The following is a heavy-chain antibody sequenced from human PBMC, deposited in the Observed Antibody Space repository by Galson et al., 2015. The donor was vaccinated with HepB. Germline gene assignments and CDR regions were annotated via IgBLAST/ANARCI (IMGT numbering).Heavy chain of an antibody. J-gene: IGHJ4*02. D-gene: IGHD6-13*01. V-gene: IGHV1-46*01. CDR2: INPSGGST. CDR3: ARGQYVSWTFFDY. Sequence: SVTVSCKASGSTFTSYYMHWVRQAPGQGLEWMGIINPSGGSTSYAQKFQGRVTISVDTSKNQFSLKLSSVTAADTAVYYCARGQYVSWTFFDYWGQGTLVTVSS. CDR1: GSTFTSYY.